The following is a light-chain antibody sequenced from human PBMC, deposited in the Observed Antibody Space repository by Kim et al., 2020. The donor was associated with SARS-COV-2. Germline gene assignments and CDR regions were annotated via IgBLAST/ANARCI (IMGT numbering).Light chain of an antibody. CDR3: YSAADNNQGV. CDR1: VLAKTY. V-gene: IGLV3-27*01. Sequence: PAQTARIACSGDVLAKTYARWFQQKPGQFPVLVIYKDSERPTGIPERFSGSSSGTTVTLTISGAQVEDEADYYCYSAADNNQGVFGGGTKLTVL. CDR2: KDS. J-gene: IGLJ2*01.